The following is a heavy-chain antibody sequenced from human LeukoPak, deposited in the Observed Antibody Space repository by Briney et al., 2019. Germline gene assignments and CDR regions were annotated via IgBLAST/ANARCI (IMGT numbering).Heavy chain of an antibody. CDR1: TGSLNSYF. CDR2: VSGTGTA. J-gene: IGHJ4*02. CDR3: ARGKELTGTSGHYSFDF. Sequence: SETLSLTCTVSTGSLNSYFWTWVRQPAGKGLEWIGRVSGTGTAYSNPSLESRVIISLDTSRNQFSLKLMSVTAADTPVYCARGKELTGTSGHYSFDFWGQGTLVSVSS. V-gene: IGHV4-4*07. D-gene: IGHD1-7*01.